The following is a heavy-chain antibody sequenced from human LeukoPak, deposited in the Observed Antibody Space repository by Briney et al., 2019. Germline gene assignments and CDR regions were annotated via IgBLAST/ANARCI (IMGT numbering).Heavy chain of an antibody. Sequence: PGGSLRLSCAASGFTFSTYNMNWVRQAPGKGLEWLAYITYSSSIIYYADSVKGRFTVSRDNAKNSLYLHMNSLRAEDTAVYYCATDTNGYSFYFDYWGQRALVTVSS. D-gene: IGHD2-8*01. CDR3: ATDTNGYSFYFDY. CDR2: ITYSSSII. CDR1: GFTFSTYN. V-gene: IGHV3-48*04. J-gene: IGHJ4*02.